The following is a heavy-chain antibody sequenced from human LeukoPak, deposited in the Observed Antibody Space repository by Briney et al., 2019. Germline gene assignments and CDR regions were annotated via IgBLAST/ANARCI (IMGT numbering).Heavy chain of an antibody. J-gene: IGHJ2*01. Sequence: ASVKVSCKASGYSFNNHGLSWVRQAPGQGLEWVGWVGVGNGDTHYAQKLQGRVTMTTDTSTNTAYMDLRSLRSDDTAVYYCARASSPYNWYFDLWGRGTLVTVSS. CDR1: GYSFNNHG. CDR3: ARASSPYNWYFDL. D-gene: IGHD4-11*01. V-gene: IGHV1-18*01. CDR2: VGVGNGDT.